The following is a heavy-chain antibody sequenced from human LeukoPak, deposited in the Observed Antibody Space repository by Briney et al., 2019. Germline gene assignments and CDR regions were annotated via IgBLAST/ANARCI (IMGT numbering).Heavy chain of an antibody. Sequence: GGSLRLSCAVSGFIFSSYGMHWVRQAPGKGLEWVSAISGSGGSTYYADSVKGRFTISRDNSKNTLYLQMNSLRAEDTAVYYCAKVMTRTMVRGVPPSDYWGQGTLVTVSS. J-gene: IGHJ4*02. D-gene: IGHD3-10*01. V-gene: IGHV3-23*01. CDR3: AKVMTRTMVRGVPPSDY. CDR1: GFIFSSYG. CDR2: ISGSGGST.